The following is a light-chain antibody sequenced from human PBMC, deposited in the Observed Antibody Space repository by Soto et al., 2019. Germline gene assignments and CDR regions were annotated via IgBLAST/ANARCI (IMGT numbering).Light chain of an antibody. CDR3: QRRSNWPPYT. V-gene: IGKV3-11*01. CDR1: QSVNSY. Sequence: EIVLTQSPATLSLSLGERATLSCRASQSVNSYLAWYQQKPGQAPRLLIYDASNRATGIPARFSGSGSGTDFTLTISSLEPEDFAIYYCQRRSNWPPYTFGQGTKLEIK. CDR2: DAS. J-gene: IGKJ2*01.